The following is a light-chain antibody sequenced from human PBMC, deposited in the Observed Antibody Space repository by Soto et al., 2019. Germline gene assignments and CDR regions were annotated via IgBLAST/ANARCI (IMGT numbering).Light chain of an antibody. Sequence: EIVLTQSPATLSLSPGERATLSCRASQSVSHYLAWYQQRPGQAPRLLIYDASSRAPGIPARFSGSGSGTDFTLTISSLEPEDLAVYYCQQCNNWPPITFGQGTRLEIK. J-gene: IGKJ5*01. CDR1: QSVSHY. V-gene: IGKV3-11*01. CDR3: QQCNNWPPIT. CDR2: DAS.